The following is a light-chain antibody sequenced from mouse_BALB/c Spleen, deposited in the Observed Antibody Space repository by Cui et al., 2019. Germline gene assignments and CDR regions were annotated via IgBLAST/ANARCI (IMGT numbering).Light chain of an antibody. CDR2: STS. Sequence: QLVLTQSPAIMSASPGEKVTITCIASASVSYIHWFQQKPGTSPKLWIYSTSNLASGVPARVSGSGSGTSYSLTISRMEAEDAATYYCQQRSSYPLTFGAGTKLELK. J-gene: IGKJ5*01. CDR1: ASVSY. V-gene: IGKV4-57*01. CDR3: QQRSSYPLT.